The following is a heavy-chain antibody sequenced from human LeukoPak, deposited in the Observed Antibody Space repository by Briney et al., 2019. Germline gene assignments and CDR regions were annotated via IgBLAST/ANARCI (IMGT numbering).Heavy chain of an antibody. Sequence: PGGSLRLSCAASGFTFSSYGMHWVRQAPDKGLEWVAFIRYDGSNKYYADSVKGRFTISRDNSKNTLYLQMNSLRAEDTAVYYCAKDRVTVTPHLDYWGQGTLVTVSS. CDR2: IRYDGSNK. CDR1: GFTFSSYG. J-gene: IGHJ4*02. D-gene: IGHD4-17*01. V-gene: IGHV3-30*02. CDR3: AKDRVTVTPHLDY.